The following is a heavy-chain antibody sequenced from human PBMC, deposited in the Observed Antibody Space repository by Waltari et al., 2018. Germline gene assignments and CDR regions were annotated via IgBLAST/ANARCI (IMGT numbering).Heavy chain of an antibody. Sequence: QVQLQESGPGLVKPSETLSLTCAVSGYSISSGYYWGWIRQPPGKGLEWIGSIYHSGRTYYNPSLNSRFTISVDTSKNQFSLKLSSVTAADTAVYYCARQRITIDGQDDYWGQGTLVTVSS. D-gene: IGHD3-10*01. CDR1: GYSISSGYY. CDR3: ARQRITIDGQDDY. J-gene: IGHJ4*02. V-gene: IGHV4-38-2*01. CDR2: IYHSGRT.